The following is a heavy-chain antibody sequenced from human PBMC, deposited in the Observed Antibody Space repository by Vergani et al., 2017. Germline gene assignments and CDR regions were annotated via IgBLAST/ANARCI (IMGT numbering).Heavy chain of an antibody. CDR2: IYTSGST. D-gene: IGHD4-23*01. V-gene: IGHV4-61*02. Sequence: QVQLQESGPGLVKPSQTLSLTCTVSGGSISSGSYYWSWIRQPAGKGLAWIGRIYTSGSTNYNPSLKSRVTISVDTSKNQFSLKLSSVTAADTAVYYCARGEFGGNSLDDWGQGTLVTVSS. CDR1: GGSISSGSYY. CDR3: ARGEFGGNSLDD. J-gene: IGHJ4*02.